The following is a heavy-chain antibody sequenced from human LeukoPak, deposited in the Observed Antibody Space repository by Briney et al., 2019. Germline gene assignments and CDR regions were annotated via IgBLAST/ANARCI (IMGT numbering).Heavy chain of an antibody. J-gene: IGHJ6*04. CDR3: ARSVAGSYYYGMDV. CDR2: ISSSSSYI. V-gene: IGHV3-21*01. D-gene: IGHD6-19*01. Sequence: PGGSLRLSCAASGFTFSSYSMNWVRQAPGKGLEWVSSISSSSSYIYYADPVKGRFTISRDNAKNSLYLQMNSLRAEDTAVYYCARSVAGSYYYGMDVWGKGTTVTVSS. CDR1: GFTFSSYS.